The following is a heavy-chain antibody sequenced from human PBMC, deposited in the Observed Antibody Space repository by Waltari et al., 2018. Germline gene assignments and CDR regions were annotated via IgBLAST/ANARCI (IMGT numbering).Heavy chain of an antibody. D-gene: IGHD5-12*01. CDR1: GYPFPSYA. J-gene: IGHJ4*02. Sequence: QVQLVQSGAEVKKPGASVKVPCKASGYPFPSYAMPWVRQAPGQRLEWMGWINAGNGNTKYSQKFQGRVTITRDTSASTAYMELSSLRSEDTAVYYCARASPLYGGYTPVDYWGQGTLVTVSS. CDR3: ARASPLYGGYTPVDY. V-gene: IGHV1-3*01. CDR2: INAGNGNT.